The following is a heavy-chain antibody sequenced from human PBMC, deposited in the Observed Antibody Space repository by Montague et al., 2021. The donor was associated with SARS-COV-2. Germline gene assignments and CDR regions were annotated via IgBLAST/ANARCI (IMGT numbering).Heavy chain of an antibody. CDR2: ISRDSAEV. D-gene: IGHD1-14*01. J-gene: IGHJ4*02. Sequence: SLRLSCAASGFTVSEYHMTWVRQAPGKGLQWVSYISRDSAEVYYAASVKGRFSISRDNDRSALYLQLNNLRNEDTATYYCARDSGITGADDYWGQGTLVVVSS. CDR3: ARDSGITGADDY. CDR1: GFTVSEYH. V-gene: IGHV3-48*02.